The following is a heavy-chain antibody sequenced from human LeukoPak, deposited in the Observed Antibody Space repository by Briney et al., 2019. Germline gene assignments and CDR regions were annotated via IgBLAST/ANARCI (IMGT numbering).Heavy chain of an antibody. CDR1: GYTLTELS. CDR2: FDPEDGET. J-gene: IGHJ1*01. D-gene: IGHD4-17*01. V-gene: IGHV1-24*01. Sequence: ASVKVSCKVSGYTLTELSMHWVRQAPGKGLEWKGGFDPEDGETIYAQKFQGRVTMTEDTSTDTAYMELSSLRSEDTAVYYCATPFVYGDYAYFQHWGQGTLVTVSS. CDR3: ATPFVYGDYAYFQH.